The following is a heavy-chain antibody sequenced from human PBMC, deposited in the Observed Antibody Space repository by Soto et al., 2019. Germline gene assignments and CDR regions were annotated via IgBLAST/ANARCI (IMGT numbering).Heavy chain of an antibody. CDR2: IKQDGSEK. CDR1: GFTFSNYW. D-gene: IGHD3-22*01. J-gene: IGHJ4*01. Sequence: VGSLRLSCAASGFTFSNYWMSCVRQSPGKWLEWVANIKQDGSEKHYVDSVKGRFTISRDNAENSLYLQMNSLRAEDTAVYFCARGKSDSGYRHVGCWGHGTPVTVSX. V-gene: IGHV3-7*01. CDR3: ARGKSDSGYRHVGC.